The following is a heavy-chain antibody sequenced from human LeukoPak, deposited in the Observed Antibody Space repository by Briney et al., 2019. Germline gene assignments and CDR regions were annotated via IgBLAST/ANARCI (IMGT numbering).Heavy chain of an antibody. V-gene: IGHV4-59*08. J-gene: IGHJ4*02. CDR1: GGSISSYY. D-gene: IGHD3-3*01. Sequence: SETLSLTCTVSGGSISSYYWSWIRQPPGNGLEWIGYIYYSGSTNYNPSLKSRVTISVDTSKNQFSLKLSSVTAADTAVYYCVSAVEGHDYWGQGTLVTVSS. CDR3: VSAVEGHDY. CDR2: IYYSGST.